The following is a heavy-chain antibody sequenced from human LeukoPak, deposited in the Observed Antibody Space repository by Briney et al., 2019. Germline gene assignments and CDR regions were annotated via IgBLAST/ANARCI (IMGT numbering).Heavy chain of an antibody. Sequence: SGESLKISCKGSGYNFAGHWIAWVRQMPGKGLEWVGIIYPGDSDTRYSPSFQGQVSISADKSISTAYLQWSSLKASDSAMYYCARVPNYDFWSGHSFYFDYWGQGTLVTVSS. J-gene: IGHJ4*02. D-gene: IGHD3-3*01. V-gene: IGHV5-51*03. CDR2: IYPGDSDT. CDR3: ARVPNYDFWSGHSFYFDY. CDR1: GYNFAGHW.